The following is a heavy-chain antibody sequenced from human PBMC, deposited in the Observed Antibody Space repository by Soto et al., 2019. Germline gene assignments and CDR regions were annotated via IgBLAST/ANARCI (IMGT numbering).Heavy chain of an antibody. J-gene: IGHJ6*02. Sequence: SETLSLTCAVYGGSFSGYYWSWIRQPPGKGLEWIGEINHSGVTNYKPSLKRRVTISVDTSKNQFSLQLKSVTAADTALFYCARFSGSYYDAMYVWGQGSTVTVAS. CDR2: INHSGVT. D-gene: IGHD6-19*01. V-gene: IGHV4-34*01. CDR1: GGSFSGYY. CDR3: ARFSGSYYDAMYV.